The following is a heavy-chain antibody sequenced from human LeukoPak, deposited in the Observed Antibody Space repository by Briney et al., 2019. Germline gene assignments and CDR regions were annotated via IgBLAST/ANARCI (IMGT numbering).Heavy chain of an antibody. D-gene: IGHD2-21*02. CDR2: IIPIFGTA. V-gene: IGHV1-69*13. CDR3: ARGPYCGGDCYRNWFDP. J-gene: IGHJ5*02. Sequence: SVKVSCKASGGTFSSYAISWVRQAPGQGLEWMGGIIPIFGTANYAQKFQGRVTITADESTSTAYMELSSLRSEDTAVYYCARGPYCGGDCYRNWFDPWGQGTLVTVSS. CDR1: GGTFSSYA.